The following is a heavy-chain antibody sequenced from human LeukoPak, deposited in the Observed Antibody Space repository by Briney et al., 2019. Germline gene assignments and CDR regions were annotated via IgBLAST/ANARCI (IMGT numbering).Heavy chain of an antibody. Sequence: GGSLRLSCAASGFTFSSYSMNWVRQAPGKGLEWVSSISSSSSYIYYADSVKGRFTISRDNSKNTLYLQMNSLRAEDTAVYYCAGRRVLDASFDYWGQGTLVTVSS. CDR1: GFTFSSYS. CDR2: ISSSSSYI. V-gene: IGHV3-21*01. J-gene: IGHJ4*02. D-gene: IGHD3-16*01. CDR3: AGRRVLDASFDY.